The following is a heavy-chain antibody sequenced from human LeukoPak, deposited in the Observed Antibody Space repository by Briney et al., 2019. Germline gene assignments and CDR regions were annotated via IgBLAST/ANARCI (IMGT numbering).Heavy chain of an antibody. V-gene: IGHV4-34*01. Sequence: SETLSLTCAVYGGSLSGYSWTWIRQPPGKGLEWIGEIDHSGSTNYNASLTSRVIISADTSQNQFSLKLTSVTVADTAVYYCARVYVTVVRGRWFDPWGQGTLVTVSS. CDR2: IDHSGST. J-gene: IGHJ5*02. CDR1: GGSLSGYS. CDR3: ARVYVTVVRGRWFDP. D-gene: IGHD3-10*01.